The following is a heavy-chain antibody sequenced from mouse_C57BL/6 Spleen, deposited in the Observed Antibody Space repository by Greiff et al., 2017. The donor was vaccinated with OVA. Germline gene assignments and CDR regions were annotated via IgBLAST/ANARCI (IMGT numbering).Heavy chain of an antibody. V-gene: IGHV1-26*01. CDR3: ARSSSSNDY. Sequence: EVQLKHSGPELVKPGASVKISCKASGYTFTDYYMNWVKQSHGKSLEWIGDINPNNGGTSYNQKFKGKATLTVDKSSSTAYMELRSLTSEDSAVYYCARSSSSNDYWGQGTTLTVSS. CDR1: GYTFTDYY. J-gene: IGHJ2*01. D-gene: IGHD1-1*01. CDR2: INPNNGGT.